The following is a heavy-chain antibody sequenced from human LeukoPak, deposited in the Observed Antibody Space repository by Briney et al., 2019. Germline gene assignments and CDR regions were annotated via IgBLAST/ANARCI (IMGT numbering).Heavy chain of an antibody. D-gene: IGHD5-18*01. Sequence: SETLSLTCTVSGGSISSSSYYWSWLRQPQGMGLEWVGYIYYSGSTNYNPSLKSRVTITVDTSKNQFSLKLSSVTAADTAVYYCASSGCSYGQYYYYMDVWGKGTTVTVSS. CDR2: IYYSGST. J-gene: IGHJ6*03. CDR3: ASSGCSYGQYYYYMDV. CDR1: GGSISSSSYY. V-gene: IGHV4-61*01.